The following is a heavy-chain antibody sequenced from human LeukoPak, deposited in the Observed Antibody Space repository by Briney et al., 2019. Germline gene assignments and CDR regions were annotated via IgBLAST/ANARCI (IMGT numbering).Heavy chain of an antibody. CDR2: ISGSGGST. CDR3: ARVVGATKLDY. CDR1: GFTFASYA. V-gene: IGHV3-23*01. D-gene: IGHD1-26*01. Sequence: GGSLRLSCAASGFTFASYAMSWVRQAPGKGLEWVSAISGSGGSTYYADSVKGRFTISRDNAKNSLYLQMNSLRAEDTAVYYCARVVGATKLDYWGQGTLVTVSS. J-gene: IGHJ4*02.